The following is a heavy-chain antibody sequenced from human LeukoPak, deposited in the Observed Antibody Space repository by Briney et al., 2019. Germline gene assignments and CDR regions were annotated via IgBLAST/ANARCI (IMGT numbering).Heavy chain of an antibody. Sequence: PAENLSLTCTVSGGSIISYGYYWGWIRQPPGNGLEWIVSIYNSETTYYNPSLKRRVTLSVDTSKNQFSLKLISVPAADTGGNYCARRHTSSSGFDYWREGILDSVFS. D-gene: IGHD6-6*01. V-gene: IGHV4-39*01. CDR2: IYNSETT. CDR1: GGSIISYGYY. CDR3: ARRHTSSSGFDY. J-gene: IGHJ4*02.